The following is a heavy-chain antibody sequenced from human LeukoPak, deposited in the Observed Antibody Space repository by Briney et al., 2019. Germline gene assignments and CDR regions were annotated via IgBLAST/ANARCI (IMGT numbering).Heavy chain of an antibody. CDR2: ISSSGSTI. Sequence: PGGSLRLSCAASGFTFSDYYMSWIRQAPGKGLEWVSYISSSGSTIYYADSVKGRFTISRDNSKNTLYLQMNSLRAEDTAVYYCARVMGRYCSSTSCYVDYWGQGTLVTVSS. V-gene: IGHV3-11*04. D-gene: IGHD2-2*01. CDR1: GFTFSDYY. J-gene: IGHJ4*02. CDR3: ARVMGRYCSSTSCYVDY.